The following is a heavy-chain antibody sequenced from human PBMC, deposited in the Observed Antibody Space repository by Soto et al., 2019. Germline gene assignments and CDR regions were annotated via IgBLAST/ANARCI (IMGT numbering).Heavy chain of an antibody. CDR3: SRLGSWSGSWFDP. J-gene: IGHJ5*02. CDR1: GFIFSNSA. D-gene: IGHD6-13*01. Sequence: PGGSLRLSCAASGFIFSNSAIHWVRQASGKGFVWVGRIRSKANFFTITYTASMKGRFTISRVYSKNTAYLLMTSLKSVDTAVYYCSRLGSWSGSWFDPWGQGTLVTVSS. CDR2: IRSKANFFTI. V-gene: IGHV3-73*01.